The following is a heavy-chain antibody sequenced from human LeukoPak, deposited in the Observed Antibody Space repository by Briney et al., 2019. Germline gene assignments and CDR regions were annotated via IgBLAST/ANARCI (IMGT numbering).Heavy chain of an antibody. CDR3: ARVKVVVTTPNYFDF. V-gene: IGHV5-51*01. D-gene: IGHD2-21*02. CDR2: IYPSDSDT. J-gene: IGHJ4*02. Sequence: GESLKISCKSSGYNFSNYWIGRVRQMPGRGLEWMAIIYPSDSDTRYGPSFQGQVTISADKSISTAYLQWSSLKASDTAIYYCARVKVVVTTPNYFDFWGQGTLVTVSS. CDR1: GYNFSNYW.